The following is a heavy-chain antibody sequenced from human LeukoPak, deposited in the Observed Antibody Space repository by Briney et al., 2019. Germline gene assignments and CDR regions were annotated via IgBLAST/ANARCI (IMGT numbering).Heavy chain of an antibody. CDR3: ARRGGANWFDP. J-gene: IGHJ5*02. V-gene: IGHV4-34*01. CDR1: GGSFSGYY. CDR2: INHSGST. Sequence: SETLSLTCAVYGGSFSGYYWSWIRQPPGKGLEWIGEINHSGSTNYNPSLKSRVTISVDTSRNQFSLKLSSVTAADTAVYYCARRGGANWFDPWGQGTLVTVSS. D-gene: IGHD3-10*01.